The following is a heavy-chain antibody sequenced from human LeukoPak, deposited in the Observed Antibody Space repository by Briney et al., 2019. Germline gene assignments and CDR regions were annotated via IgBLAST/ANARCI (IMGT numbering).Heavy chain of an antibody. CDR3: ARVWGGYTYYFDY. D-gene: IGHD3-3*01. CDR2: ITSTSNYK. V-gene: IGHV3-21*01. Sequence: GGSLRLSCTASEFSFSRYSMHWVRQAPGKGLEWVSSITSTSNYKNYADSVKGRFTISRDNTKNSLFLQMDGLRAEDTAVYYCARVWGGYTYYFDYWGQGTLVSVSS. CDR1: EFSFSRYS. J-gene: IGHJ4*02.